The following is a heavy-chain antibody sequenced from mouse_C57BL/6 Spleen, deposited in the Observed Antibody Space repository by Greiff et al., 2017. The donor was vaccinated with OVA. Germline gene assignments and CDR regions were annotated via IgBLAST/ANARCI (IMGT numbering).Heavy chain of an antibody. D-gene: IGHD1-1*01. CDR1: GFNIKDYY. J-gene: IGHJ2*01. CDR3: TYIATVVAPFDY. Sequence: EVQLQESGAELVRPGASVKLSCTASGFNIKDYYMHWVKQRPEQGLEWIGWIDPENGDTEYASKFQGKATITADTSSNTAYLQLSSLTSEDTAVYYGTYIATVVAPFDYWGQGTTLTVSS. V-gene: IGHV14-4*01. CDR2: IDPENGDT.